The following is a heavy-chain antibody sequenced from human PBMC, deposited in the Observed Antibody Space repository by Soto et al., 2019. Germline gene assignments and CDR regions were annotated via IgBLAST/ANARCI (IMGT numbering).Heavy chain of an antibody. CDR3: ARGGQLGFDY. V-gene: IGHV3-21*01. J-gene: IGHJ4*02. CDR2: ISSTSTYI. Sequence: GSLRLSCAASGFTFRSYSMNWVRQAPGKGLEWVSSISSTSTYIYYADSVKGRFTISRDNAKNSLYLQMNSLRAEDTAVCYCARGGQLGFDYWGQGTLVTVSS. CDR1: GFTFRSYS. D-gene: IGHD6-6*01.